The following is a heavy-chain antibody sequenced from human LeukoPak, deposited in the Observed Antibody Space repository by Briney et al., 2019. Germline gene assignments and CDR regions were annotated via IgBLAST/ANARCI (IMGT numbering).Heavy chain of an antibody. CDR3: ARRMITTSDTFDL. D-gene: IGHD3-16*01. CDR1: GDSLNKNF. V-gene: IGHV4-59*01. J-gene: IGHJ3*01. CDR2: IFHSGTI. Sequence: SETLSLTCSVSGDSLNKNFWSWIRQPPGKGLEWIGYIFHSGTINYSPSLKSRVSISLDASKNEFSLMLTSVTAADTAVYYCARRMITTSDTFDLWGQGTMVTVSS.